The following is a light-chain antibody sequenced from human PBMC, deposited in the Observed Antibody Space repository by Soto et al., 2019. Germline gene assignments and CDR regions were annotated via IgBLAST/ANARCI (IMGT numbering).Light chain of an antibody. CDR2: EVN. CDR1: SSDVGGYNY. V-gene: IGLV2-14*01. J-gene: IGLJ2*01. CDR3: SSYTPDNTRV. Sequence: QSALTQPASVSGSPGQSITIFCTGTSSDVGGYNYVSWYQQYPGKAPKLMIYEVNNRPSGVSNRVSGSKSGNTASLTISGLQADDEADYYCSSYTPDNTRVFGGGAKLTV.